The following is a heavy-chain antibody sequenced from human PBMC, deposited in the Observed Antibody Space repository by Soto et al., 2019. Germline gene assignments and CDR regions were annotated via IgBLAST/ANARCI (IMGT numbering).Heavy chain of an antibody. CDR1: GGTFSGYG. CDR2: IIPIFGTT. Sequence: QVQLVQSGAEVKKPGSSVKVSCTASGGTFSGYGFTWVRQAPGQGFQWMGGIIPIFGTTHYEQNFQGRLSITADESTSTVYMELSSLRSDDTAIYFCARTYYQWEALHYFDFWGQGTLVTVSS. J-gene: IGHJ4*02. CDR3: ARTYYQWEALHYFDF. V-gene: IGHV1-69*01. D-gene: IGHD1-26*01.